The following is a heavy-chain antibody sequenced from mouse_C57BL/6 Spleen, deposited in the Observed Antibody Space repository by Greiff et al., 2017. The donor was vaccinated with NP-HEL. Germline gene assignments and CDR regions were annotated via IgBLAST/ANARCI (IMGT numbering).Heavy chain of an antibody. Sequence: EVQLQESGTVLARPEASVKMSCKTSGYTFTSYWMHWVKQRPGQGLEWIGAIYPGNSDTSYNQKFKGKAKLTAVTSASTAYMELSSLTNEDSAVYYCTRGYSNVYYYAMDYWGQGTSVTVSS. CDR2: IYPGNSDT. V-gene: IGHV1-5*01. J-gene: IGHJ4*01. CDR3: TRGYSNVYYYAMDY. D-gene: IGHD2-5*01. CDR1: GYTFTSYW.